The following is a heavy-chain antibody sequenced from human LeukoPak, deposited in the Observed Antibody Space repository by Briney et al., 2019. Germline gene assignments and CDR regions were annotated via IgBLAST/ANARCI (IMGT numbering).Heavy chain of an antibody. CDR1: GFTFSSYW. CDR3: AGDRGHTVTTFLDY. D-gene: IGHD4-17*01. V-gene: IGHV3-74*01. CDR2: INSDGSST. Sequence: GGSLRLSCAASGFTFSSYWMHWVRQAPGKGLVWVSRINSDGSSTSYADSVKGRFTISRDNAKNTLYLQMNSLRAEDTAVYYCAGDRGHTVTTFLDYWGQGTLVTVSS. J-gene: IGHJ4*02.